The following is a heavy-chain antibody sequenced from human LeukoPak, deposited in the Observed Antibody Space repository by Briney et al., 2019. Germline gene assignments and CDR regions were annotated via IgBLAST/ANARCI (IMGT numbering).Heavy chain of an antibody. D-gene: IGHD1-1*01. J-gene: IGHJ6*03. Sequence: PSETLSLTCSVSGASFSTNYWSWIRQPPGRGLEWIGYVFDSGSTNYNPSLKSRVTIPVDTSTEQFSLRLSSVTAADTAVYYCARLYQQSKWKYYYYYMDVWGKGTAVTVSS. CDR3: ARLYQQSKWKYYYYYMDV. CDR2: VFDSGST. V-gene: IGHV4-59*01. CDR1: GASFSTNY.